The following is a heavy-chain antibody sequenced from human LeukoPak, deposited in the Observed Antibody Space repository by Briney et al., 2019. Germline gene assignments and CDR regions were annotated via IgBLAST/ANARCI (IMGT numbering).Heavy chain of an antibody. Sequence: PGSSLRLSCAASGFSFSTFVMHWVRQAPGKGLEWVAVIRPDGSHISYVDPVKGRFTISRDNSKNTLYLQMNSLRADDTAIYYCARNQQLGGHSYYYYGMDVWGQGTTVTVSS. V-gene: IGHV3-33*01. CDR1: GFSFSTFV. CDR3: ARNQQLGGHSYYYYGMDV. D-gene: IGHD3-16*01. CDR2: IRPDGSHI. J-gene: IGHJ6*02.